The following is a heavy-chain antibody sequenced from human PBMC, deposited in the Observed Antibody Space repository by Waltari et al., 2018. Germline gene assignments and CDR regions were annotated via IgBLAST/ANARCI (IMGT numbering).Heavy chain of an antibody. Sequence: QMQLQQWGAGLLKPSETLSLTCAVSGESFIGYYWHWIRQPPGRGLEWIGEIHHSGSINYNPSLESRITISQDMSKNQFSLKLTSVTAADSAVYYCVRGKMYSRPYFDYWGQGTLVTVSS. CDR1: GESFIGYY. CDR2: IHHSGSI. D-gene: IGHD6-13*01. CDR3: VRGKMYSRPYFDY. J-gene: IGHJ4*02. V-gene: IGHV4-34*01.